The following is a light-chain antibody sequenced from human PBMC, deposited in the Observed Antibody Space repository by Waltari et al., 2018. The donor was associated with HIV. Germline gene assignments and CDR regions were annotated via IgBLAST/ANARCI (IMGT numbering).Light chain of an antibody. CDR2: KIS. V-gene: IGKV2-24*01. CDR3: MQATQFPFT. CDR1: QSLVHSDGNTY. Sequence: DIVMTQTPLSSPVTLGQPASISCRSSQSLVHSDGNTYVSWLQQRPGQPPRLLIYKISNRLSGVPDRFSGSGAGTDFTLQISRVEAEDVGVYFCMQATQFPFTFGQGTKLELK. J-gene: IGKJ2*01.